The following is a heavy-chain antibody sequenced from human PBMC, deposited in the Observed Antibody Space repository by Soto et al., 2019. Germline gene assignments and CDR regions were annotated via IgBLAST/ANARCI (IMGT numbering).Heavy chain of an antibody. CDR3: ARADTTIVPLAQ. Sequence: PSEALALSWTVSGGSISCYFWNWIRQPPGKGLEWIGYMSYTGNTNYNPSLTSRVSISVDTSKNQFSLNLNSVTAADTAVYYCARADTTIVPLAQWGQGTLVTVSS. J-gene: IGHJ4*02. D-gene: IGHD3-10*01. CDR1: GGSISCYF. CDR2: MSYTGNT. V-gene: IGHV4-59*01.